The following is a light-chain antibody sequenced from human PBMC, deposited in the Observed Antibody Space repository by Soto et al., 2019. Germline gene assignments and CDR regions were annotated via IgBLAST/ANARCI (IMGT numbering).Light chain of an antibody. CDR2: LGS. CDR1: QSLLHSNGYNY. J-gene: IGKJ5*01. Sequence: EPASISCRSRQSLLHSNGYNYLDWYLQKPGQSPQLLIYLGSNRASGVPDRFSGSGSGTDFTLTTYKVDPQYGQSYYTVQPLQTVPTSAPGTRLEIK. CDR3: VQPLQTVPT. V-gene: IGKV2-28*01.